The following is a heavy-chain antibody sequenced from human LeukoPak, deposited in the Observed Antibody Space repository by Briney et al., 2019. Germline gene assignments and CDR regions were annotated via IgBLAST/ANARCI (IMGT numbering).Heavy chain of an antibody. V-gene: IGHV3-23*01. J-gene: IGHJ4*02. D-gene: IGHD5-18*01. Sequence: LTLSCARSVFTFRRYTLSWLRQAPGTGLEGVSGITDSGTGTYYADSVKGRFTISRDNSKNTVYLQMSSLRAEDTAVYDCARTGYSYGTPLNYWGQGTLVTVSS. CDR2: ITDSGTGT. CDR3: ARTGYSYGTPLNY. CDR1: VFTFRRYT.